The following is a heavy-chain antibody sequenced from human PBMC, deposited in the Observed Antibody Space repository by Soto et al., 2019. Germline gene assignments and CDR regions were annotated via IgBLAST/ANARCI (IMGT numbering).Heavy chain of an antibody. Sequence: SETLSLTCTVSGGSISSYYWSWIRQPPGKGLEWIGYIYYSGSTNYNPSLKSRVTISVDTSKNQFSLKLSSVTAADTAVYYCARAYDFWSGYYPTTRYYYGMDVWGQGTTVTVSS. J-gene: IGHJ6*02. CDR3: ARAYDFWSGYYPTTRYYYGMDV. CDR2: IYYSGST. CDR1: GGSISSYY. V-gene: IGHV4-59*01. D-gene: IGHD3-3*01.